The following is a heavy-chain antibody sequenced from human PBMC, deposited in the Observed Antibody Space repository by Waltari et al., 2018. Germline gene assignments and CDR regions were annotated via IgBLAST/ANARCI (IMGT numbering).Heavy chain of an antibody. Sequence: QVQPVQSGAEVKKPGASVKVSCKASGYTFTSYDINWVRQATGQGLEWMGWMNPNSGNTGYAQKFQGRVTMTRNTSISTAYMELSRLRSDDTAVYYCAGDKSYDGYNSLGAYWGQGTLVTVSS. V-gene: IGHV1-8*01. J-gene: IGHJ4*02. D-gene: IGHD5-12*01. CDR2: MNPNSGNT. CDR3: AGDKSYDGYNSLGAY. CDR1: GYTFTSYD.